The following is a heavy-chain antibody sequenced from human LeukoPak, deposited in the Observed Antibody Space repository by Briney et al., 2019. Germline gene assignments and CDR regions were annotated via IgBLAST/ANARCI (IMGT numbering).Heavy chain of an antibody. J-gene: IGHJ6*03. Sequence: PGGSLRLSCAASGFTFSDYWMSWVRLAPGKGLEWVANIKQDGSEIYYVDSVKGRFTISRDNSKNTLYLQMNSLRAEDTAVYYCAKDGGGYYPSYYYYMDVWGKGTTVTISS. V-gene: IGHV3-7*01. CDR1: GFTFSDYW. CDR2: IKQDGSEI. CDR3: AKDGGGYYPSYYYYMDV. D-gene: IGHD3-22*01.